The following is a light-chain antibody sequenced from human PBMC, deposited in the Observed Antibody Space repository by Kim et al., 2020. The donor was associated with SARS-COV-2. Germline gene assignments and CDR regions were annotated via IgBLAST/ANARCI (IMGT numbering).Light chain of an antibody. J-gene: IGKJ4*01. CDR1: QSVSSS. CDR2: GAS. Sequence: CPGERAPLSCRARQSVSSSLAWYQQKPGQAPRLLIYGASTRATGIPTRFSGSGSGTEFTLTISSLQSEDFAVYYCQQYNNWPPLTFGGGTKVDIK. V-gene: IGKV3-15*01. CDR3: QQYNNWPPLT.